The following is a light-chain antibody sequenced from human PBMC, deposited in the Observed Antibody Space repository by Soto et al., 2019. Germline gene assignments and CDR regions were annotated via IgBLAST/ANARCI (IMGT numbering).Light chain of an antibody. Sequence: QPVLTQPPSVSGAPGQRVTISCTGSSSNIGAGYDVHWYQQLPGSAPKILIYGNSNRPSGVPDRFSGSQSGTSASLAITGLQPEDEADYSCQSYDSSLSASVFGGGTKLTVL. CDR2: GNS. CDR1: SSNIGAGYD. CDR3: QSYDSSLSASV. V-gene: IGLV1-40*01. J-gene: IGLJ3*02.